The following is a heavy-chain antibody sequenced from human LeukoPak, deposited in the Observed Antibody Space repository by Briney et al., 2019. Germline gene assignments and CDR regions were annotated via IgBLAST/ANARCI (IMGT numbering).Heavy chain of an antibody. J-gene: IGHJ6*02. Sequence: PSQTLSLTCTVSGGSVSSGSYHWSWIRQPAGKGLEWIGRIYTNGITHYNPSLKSRVTMSIDTSKNQFSLKLSSVTAADTAVYYCARDPVGHCSGGSCPPGYYYGVDVWGQGTTVTVSS. CDR1: GGSVSSGSYH. V-gene: IGHV4-61*02. D-gene: IGHD2-15*01. CDR3: ARDPVGHCSGGSCPPGYYYGVDV. CDR2: IYTNGIT.